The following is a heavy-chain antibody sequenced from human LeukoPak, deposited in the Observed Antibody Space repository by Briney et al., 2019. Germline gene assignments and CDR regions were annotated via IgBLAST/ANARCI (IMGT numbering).Heavy chain of an antibody. D-gene: IGHD3-22*01. CDR2: TYQSGTT. Sequence: KASETLSLTCIVSGDSPASGYYGGWIRQAPGKGLEWIGSTYQSGTTYYNPSLKSRVTISKDTSKNQFSLRLTSVTDADTALYYCARGRRGYRTELDSWGQGTLVTVSS. CDR1: GDSPASGYY. J-gene: IGHJ4*02. CDR3: ARGRRGYRTELDS. V-gene: IGHV4-38-2*02.